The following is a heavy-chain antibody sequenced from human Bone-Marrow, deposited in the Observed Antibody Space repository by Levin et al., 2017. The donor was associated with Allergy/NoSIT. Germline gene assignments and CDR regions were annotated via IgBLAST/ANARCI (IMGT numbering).Heavy chain of an antibody. Sequence: ASVKVSCKVSGYSLTEVSMHWVRQAPGKGLEWMGGFDPKDGEIIYAQKFQGRVTMTEDTSADTAYMELSSLRSEDTAVYYCATDPIRGYCSGGSCYSYYSYYMDVWGKGTTVTVSS. CDR3: ATDPIRGYCSGGSCYSYYSYYMDV. CDR1: GYSLTEVS. V-gene: IGHV1-24*01. CDR2: FDPKDGEI. D-gene: IGHD2-15*01. J-gene: IGHJ6*03.